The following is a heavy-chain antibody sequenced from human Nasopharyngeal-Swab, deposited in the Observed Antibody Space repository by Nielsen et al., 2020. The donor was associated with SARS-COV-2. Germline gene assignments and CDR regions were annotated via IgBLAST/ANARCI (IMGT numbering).Heavy chain of an antibody. CDR2: IYPGGST. V-gene: IGHV3-53*01. D-gene: IGHD5-18*01. Sequence: GESLKISCAASGFIVSSNYMNWVRQAPGKGLEWVSVIYPGGSTYYADSVKGRFTISRDSSKSTLYLQMSSLGAEDSAVYYCAREVRGYIDCWGQGTLVAVSS. CDR1: GFIVSSNY. CDR3: AREVRGYIDC. J-gene: IGHJ4*02.